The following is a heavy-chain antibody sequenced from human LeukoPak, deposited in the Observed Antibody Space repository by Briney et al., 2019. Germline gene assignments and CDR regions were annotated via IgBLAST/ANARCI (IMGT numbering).Heavy chain of an antibody. CDR3: ARMNSGSSFDY. Sequence: SETLSLTCTVSGGSISSGGYYWSWIRQHPGKGLEWIGYIYNSETTYYNPSLKSRVTISVDTSKNQFSLKLSSVTAADTAVYYCARMNSGSSFDYWGQGTLVSVSS. D-gene: IGHD3-10*01. CDR2: IYNSETT. J-gene: IGHJ4*02. V-gene: IGHV4-31*03. CDR1: GGSISSGGYY.